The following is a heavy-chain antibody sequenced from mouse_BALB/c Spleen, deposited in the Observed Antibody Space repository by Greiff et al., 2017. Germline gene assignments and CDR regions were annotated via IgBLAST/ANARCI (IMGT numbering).Heavy chain of an antibody. J-gene: IGHJ4*01. CDR1: GFTFSSYA. CDR3: ARGLYGYDGGYAMDY. V-gene: IGHV5-6-5*01. Sequence: EVMLVESGGGLVQPGGSRKLSCAASGFTFSSYAMSWVRQTPEKRLEWVASISSGGSTYYPDSVKGRFTISRDNARNILYLQMSSLRSEDTAMYYCARGLYGYDGGYAMDYWGQGTSVTVSS. CDR2: ISSGGST. D-gene: IGHD2-2*01.